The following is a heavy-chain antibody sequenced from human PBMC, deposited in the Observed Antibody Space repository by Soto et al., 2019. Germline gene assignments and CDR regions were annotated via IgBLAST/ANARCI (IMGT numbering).Heavy chain of an antibody. CDR1: GGSISSYY. D-gene: IGHD3-22*01. Sequence: QVQLQESGPGLVKPSETLSLTCTVSGGSISSYYWSWIRQPPGKGLEWIGYIYYSGSTNYNPSLNSRVTISVDTSKNQFSLKLSSVTAADTAVYYCARGARSSGYYHPFDYWGQGTLVTVSS. V-gene: IGHV4-59*01. J-gene: IGHJ4*02. CDR3: ARGARSSGYYHPFDY. CDR2: IYYSGST.